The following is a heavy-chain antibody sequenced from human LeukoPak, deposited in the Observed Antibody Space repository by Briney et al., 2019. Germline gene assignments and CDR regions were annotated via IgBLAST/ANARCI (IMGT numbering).Heavy chain of an antibody. D-gene: IGHD3-22*01. CDR1: GYTFTSYG. Sequence: ASVKVSCKASGYTFTSYGISWVRQAPGQGLEWMGWISAYNGNTNYAQKLQGRVTMTTDTSTSTAYMELRSLRSDDTAVYYCARDSYYYDSSGYYYFDCWGQGTLVTVSS. CDR3: ARDSYYYDSSGYYYFDC. J-gene: IGHJ4*02. V-gene: IGHV1-18*01. CDR2: ISAYNGNT.